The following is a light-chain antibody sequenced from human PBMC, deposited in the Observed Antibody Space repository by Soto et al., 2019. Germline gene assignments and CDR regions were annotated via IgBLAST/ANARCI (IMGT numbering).Light chain of an antibody. CDR3: QQRSNWPWT. V-gene: IGKV3-11*01. Sequence: EIVLTQSPATLYLSPGERATLSCRASQSVSSYLAWYQQKPGQAPRLLIYDASNRATGIPARFSGSGSGTDFTLPISSLEPEDFAVYYCQQRSNWPWTFGQGTKV. J-gene: IGKJ1*01. CDR2: DAS. CDR1: QSVSSY.